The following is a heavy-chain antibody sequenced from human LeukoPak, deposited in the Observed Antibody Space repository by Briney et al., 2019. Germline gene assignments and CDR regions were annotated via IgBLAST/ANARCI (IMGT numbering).Heavy chain of an antibody. D-gene: IGHD2-2*01. J-gene: IGHJ4*02. CDR2: IKEDGSVK. V-gene: IGHV3-7*03. Sequence: GGSLRLSCAASGFTFTSYWMSWLRQTPGKGLEWMANIKEDGSVKSYVDSVQGRFIISRDNAKNTLYLQMNSLRVEDTALYYCARIVVGVTGNDYWGQGTLVTVSS. CDR3: ARIVVGVTGNDY. CDR1: GFTFTSYW.